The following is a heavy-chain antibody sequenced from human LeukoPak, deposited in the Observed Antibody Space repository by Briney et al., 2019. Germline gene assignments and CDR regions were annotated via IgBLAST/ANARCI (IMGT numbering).Heavy chain of an antibody. V-gene: IGHV1-18*01. CDR1: GYTFTSYG. Sequence: GASVKVSCKASGYTFTSYGISWVRQAPGQGREWMGWISAYNGNTNYAQKLQGRVTMTTDTSTSTAYMELRSLRSDDTAVYYCARDRDSSGWYGAVNWFDPWGQGTLVTVSS. CDR3: ARDRDSSGWYGAVNWFDP. D-gene: IGHD6-19*01. CDR2: ISAYNGNT. J-gene: IGHJ5*02.